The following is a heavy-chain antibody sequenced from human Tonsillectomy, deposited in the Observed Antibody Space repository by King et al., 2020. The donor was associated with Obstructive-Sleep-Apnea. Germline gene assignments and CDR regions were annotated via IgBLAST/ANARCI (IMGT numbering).Heavy chain of an antibody. V-gene: IGHV4-4*02. CDR2: MYHSGSS. CDR3: ATSTAMALFQY. J-gene: IGHJ4*02. CDR1: GGSISSSYW. Sequence: QLQESGPGLVKPSGTLSLTCVVSGGSISSSYWWSWVRQPPGKGLEWIGEMYHSGSSNYNPSLKSRVTMSVDESKNPFSLKLSSVTAADTAVYYCATSTAMALFQYWGQGTLVTVSS. D-gene: IGHD5-18*01.